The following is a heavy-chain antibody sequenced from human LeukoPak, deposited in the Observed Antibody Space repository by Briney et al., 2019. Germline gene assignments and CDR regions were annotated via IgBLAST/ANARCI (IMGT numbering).Heavy chain of an antibody. J-gene: IGHJ4*02. CDR1: GASISSYY. CDR3: ARGFAYGDTGSFDY. V-gene: IGHV4-59*01. Sequence: SETLSLTCTVSGASISSYYWSWIRQPPGKGLEWIGYIYYSGSPTYNPSLKSRVTIAADTSKNRFSLKLSSVTAADTAMYYCARGFAYGDTGSFDYWGQGALVTVSS. CDR2: IYYSGSP. D-gene: IGHD4-17*01.